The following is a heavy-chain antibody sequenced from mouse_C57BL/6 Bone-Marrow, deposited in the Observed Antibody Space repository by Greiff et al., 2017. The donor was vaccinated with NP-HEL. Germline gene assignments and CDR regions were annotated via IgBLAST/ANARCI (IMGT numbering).Heavy chain of an antibody. Sequence: VQLKESGPVLVKPGASVKMSCKASGYTFTDYYMNWVKQSHGKSLEWIGVINPYNGGTSYNQKFKGKATLTVDKSSSTAYMELNSLTSEDSAVYYCARGGLLQGFAYWGQGTLVTVSA. J-gene: IGHJ3*01. D-gene: IGHD2-3*01. CDR2: INPYNGGT. CDR1: GYTFTDYY. V-gene: IGHV1-19*01. CDR3: ARGGLLQGFAY.